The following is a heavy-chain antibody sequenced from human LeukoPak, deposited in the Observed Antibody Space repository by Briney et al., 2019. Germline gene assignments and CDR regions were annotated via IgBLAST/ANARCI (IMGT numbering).Heavy chain of an antibody. V-gene: IGHV3-23*01. D-gene: IGHD1/OR15-1a*01. CDR1: GFTFSTYS. J-gene: IGHJ4*02. CDR2: ISGSGGNT. Sequence: GGSLRLSCSASGFTFSTYSMNWVRQAPGKGLEWVSSISGSGGNTYYADSVKGRFTISRDNSKNTLYLQMNSLRAEDTAVYYCAKAWLEQGGMFDYWGQGTPVTVSS. CDR3: AKAWLEQGGMFDY.